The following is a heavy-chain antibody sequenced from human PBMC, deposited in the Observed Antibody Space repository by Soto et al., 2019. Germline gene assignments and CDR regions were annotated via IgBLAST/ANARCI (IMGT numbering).Heavy chain of an antibody. V-gene: IGHV3-48*01. CDR2: ISGSGSAI. Sequence: EVQLVESGGGLEQPGGSLRLSCAASGITFSSYSMNWVRQAPGKGLEWVSYISGSGSAIYYADSVKGRFTISRDNAKNSLYLQMDSLGAEDTAVYYCARPIVGANFYYNYMDVWGKGTTVTVS. J-gene: IGHJ6*03. CDR3: ARPIVGANFYYNYMDV. CDR1: GITFSSYS. D-gene: IGHD2-15*01.